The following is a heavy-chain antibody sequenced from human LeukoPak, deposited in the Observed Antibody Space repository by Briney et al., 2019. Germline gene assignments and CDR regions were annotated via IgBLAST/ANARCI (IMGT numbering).Heavy chain of an antibody. CDR1: GYTFTKYG. J-gene: IGHJ4*02. CDR2: INANNGNI. V-gene: IGHV1-18*04. Sequence: ASVKVSCKASGYTFTKYGVGWVRQAPGQGLEWIGWINANNGNINYAQNLQGRVTVTTDTSTSTAYMELRSLRSDDTAVYYCARDIDYNIDYWGQGTLVTVSS. D-gene: IGHD3-9*01. CDR3: ARDIDYNIDY.